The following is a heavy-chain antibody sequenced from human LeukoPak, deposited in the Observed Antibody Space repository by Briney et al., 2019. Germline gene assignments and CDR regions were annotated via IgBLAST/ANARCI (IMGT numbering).Heavy chain of an antibody. CDR2: INSGGSGGRT. J-gene: IGHJ3*02. D-gene: IGHD3-22*01. CDR3: AKVVRDTMIVVVGGAFDI. Sequence: PGGSLRLSCVVSGFTFSRYAMSWVRQAPGKGLEWVSGINSGGSGGRTYYADSVKGRFTISRDNSKNTLYLQMNSLRAEDTAIYYCAKVVRDTMIVVVGGAFDIWGQGTMVTVSS. CDR1: GFTFSRYA. V-gene: IGHV3-23*01.